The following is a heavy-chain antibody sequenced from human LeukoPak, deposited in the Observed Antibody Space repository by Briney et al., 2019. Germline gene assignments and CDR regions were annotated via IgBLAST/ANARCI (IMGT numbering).Heavy chain of an antibody. J-gene: IGHJ5*02. V-gene: IGHV1-2*02. D-gene: IGHD3-10*01. CDR2: VNPKSGGT. Sequence: ASVNVSCKASGYLFSDYYIHWVRQAPGDGLEWMGWVNPKSGGTKYAQKFQGRISMSSDTSINTAYMGLRGLRYDDSAVFYCARGDGEWFDPWGQGTLVTVSS. CDR3: ARGDGEWFDP. CDR1: GYLFSDYY.